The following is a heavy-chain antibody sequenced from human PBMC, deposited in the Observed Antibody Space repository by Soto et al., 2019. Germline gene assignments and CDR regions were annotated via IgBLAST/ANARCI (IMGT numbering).Heavy chain of an antibody. D-gene: IGHD1-26*01. CDR1: GFTICDSW. CDR2: INQDGSEK. J-gene: IGHJ4*02. Sequence: GGSLRLSCAASGFTICDSWMAWVRQASGKGLEWVANINQDGSEKYYVDSVKGRFTISRDNARNSLVLQMNSLRVEDTAVYYCAISFSGTFDFWGQGILVTVSS. CDR3: AISFSGTFDF. V-gene: IGHV3-7*03.